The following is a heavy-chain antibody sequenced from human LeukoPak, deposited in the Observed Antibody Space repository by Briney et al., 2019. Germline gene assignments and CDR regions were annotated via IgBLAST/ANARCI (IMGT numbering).Heavy chain of an antibody. Sequence: ASVKVSCQASGYTFTSYGISWVRQTPGQGLEWMGWISAYNGNTNYAQKLQGRVTMTTDTSSSTTYTELGSLRSDYTAVYYSARGAVAGNYYFDYWGQGTLVTVSS. CDR3: ARGAVAGNYYFDY. CDR2: ISAYNGNT. J-gene: IGHJ4*02. V-gene: IGHV1-18*01. CDR1: GYTFTSYG. D-gene: IGHD6-19*01.